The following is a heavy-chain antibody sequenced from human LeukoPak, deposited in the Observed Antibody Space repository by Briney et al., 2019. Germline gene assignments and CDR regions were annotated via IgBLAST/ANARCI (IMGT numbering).Heavy chain of an antibody. CDR1: GYTFTSYG. CDR2: ISAYNGNT. CDR3: AGMLYDSTPFDP. V-gene: IGHV1-18*01. J-gene: IGHJ5*02. Sequence: ASVKVSCKASGYTFTSYGISWVRQAPGQGLEWMGWISAYNGNTNYAQKLQGRVTMTTDTSTSTACMELRSLRSDDTAVYYCAGMLYDSTPFDPWGQGTLVTVSS. D-gene: IGHD3-22*01.